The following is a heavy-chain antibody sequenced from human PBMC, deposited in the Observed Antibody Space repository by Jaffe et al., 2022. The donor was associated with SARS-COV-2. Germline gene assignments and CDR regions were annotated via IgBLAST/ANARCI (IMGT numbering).Heavy chain of an antibody. CDR2: INSDGSST. CDR1: GFTFSSYW. V-gene: IGHV3-74*01. CDR3: ARGFPPAKPFTMGPYEVDP. Sequence: EVQLVESGGGLVQPGGSLRLSCAASGFTFSSYWMHWVRQAPGKGLVWVSRINSDGSSTSYADSVKGRFTISRDNAKNTLYLQMNSLRAEDTAVYYCARGFPPAKPFTMGPYEVDPWGQGTLVTVSS. D-gene: IGHD3-10*01. J-gene: IGHJ5*02.